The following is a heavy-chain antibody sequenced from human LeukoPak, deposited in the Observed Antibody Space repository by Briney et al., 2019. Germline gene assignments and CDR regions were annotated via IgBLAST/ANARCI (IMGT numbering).Heavy chain of an antibody. CDR1: GYTFTGYY. J-gene: IGHJ4*02. CDR3: ARPLRYFDWLLEY. CDR2: INPNSGGT. V-gene: IGHV1-2*02. D-gene: IGHD3-9*01. Sequence: ASVKVSCKTSGYTFTGYYMHWVRQAPGQGLEWMGWINPNSGGTNYAQKFQGRVTMTRDTSISTAYMELSRLRSDDTAVYYCARPLRYFDWLLEYWGQGTLVTVSS.